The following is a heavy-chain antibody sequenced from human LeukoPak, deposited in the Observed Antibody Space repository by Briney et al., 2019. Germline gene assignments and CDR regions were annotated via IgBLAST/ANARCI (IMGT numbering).Heavy chain of an antibody. D-gene: IGHD3-10*01. CDR3: AKTGDYYGSGSRYLRAVVNYYGMDV. CDR2: ISYDGSNK. Sequence: GGSLRLSCAASGFTFSSYGMHWVRQAPGKGLEWVAVISYDGSNKYYADSVKGRFTISRDNSKNTLYLQMNSLRAEDTAVYYCAKTGDYYGSGSRYLRAVVNYYGMDVWGQGTTVTVSS. V-gene: IGHV3-30*18. CDR1: GFTFSSYG. J-gene: IGHJ6*02.